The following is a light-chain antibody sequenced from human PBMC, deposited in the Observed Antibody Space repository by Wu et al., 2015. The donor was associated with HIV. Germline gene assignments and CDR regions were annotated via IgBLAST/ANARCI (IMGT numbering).Light chain of an antibody. CDR3: QQYSDSIRT. Sequence: EVVLTQSPGTLSLSPGERATLSCRSSQTVTNGYLAWYQQRPGQAPRLLIYGATSRAIGTPDRFSGDGSGKDFTLTISRVEPEDFAVYYCQQYSDSIRTFGQGTEGGNQT. J-gene: IGKJ1*01. CDR1: QTVTNGY. CDR2: GAT. V-gene: IGKV3-20*01.